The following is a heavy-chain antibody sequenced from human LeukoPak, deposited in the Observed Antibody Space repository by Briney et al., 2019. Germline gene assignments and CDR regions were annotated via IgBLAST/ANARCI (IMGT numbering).Heavy chain of an antibody. CDR3: ARFGAPSRNRGWYDQ. CDR2: ISDT. V-gene: IGHV5-51*01. D-gene: IGHD3-16*01. Sequence: GESLKISCKGSGYGFPGYWIAWLRQMPGKGLEWMGIISDTYYSPSCLGQVTISVDKSISTAYLQWSSLKASDTAMYYCARFGAPSRNRGWYDQWGQGTLVTVSS. CDR1: GYGFPGYW. J-gene: IGHJ5*02.